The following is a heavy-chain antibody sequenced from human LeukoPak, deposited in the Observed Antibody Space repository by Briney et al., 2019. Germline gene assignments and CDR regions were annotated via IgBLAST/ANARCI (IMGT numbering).Heavy chain of an antibody. D-gene: IGHD6-6*01. CDR2: ISYDGSNK. CDR1: GFTFSSYG. V-gene: IGHV3-30*03. J-gene: IGHJ4*02. CDR3: AREGAARRFFSFDY. Sequence: GGSLRLSCAASGFTFSSYGMHWVRQAPGKGLEWVVVISYDGSNKYYADSVKGRFTISRDNSKNTLYLQMNSLRAEDTAVYYCAREGAARRFFSFDYWGQGTLVTVSS.